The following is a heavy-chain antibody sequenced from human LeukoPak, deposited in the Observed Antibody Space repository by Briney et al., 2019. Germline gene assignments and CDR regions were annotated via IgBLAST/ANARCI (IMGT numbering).Heavy chain of an antibody. V-gene: IGHV3-15*01. CDR2: IKSKTDGGTT. D-gene: IGHD3-10*01. J-gene: IGHJ4*02. CDR1: GFTFSNAW. Sequence: GGSLRLSCAASGFTFSNAWMSWVRQAPGKGLEWVGRIKSKTDGGTTDYAAPVKGRFTISRDDLKNTLYLQMNSLKTEDTAVYYCTTTDYYGSGSYYDYWGQGTLVTVSS. CDR3: TTTDYYGSGSYYDY.